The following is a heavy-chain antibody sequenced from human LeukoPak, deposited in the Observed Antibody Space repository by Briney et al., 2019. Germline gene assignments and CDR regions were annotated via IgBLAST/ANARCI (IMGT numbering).Heavy chain of an antibody. Sequence: GGSLRLSCAASGFTFSSYSMNWVRQAPGKGLEWVSSISSSSSYIYYADSVKGRFTISRDNAKNSLYLQMNSLRAEDTALYYCAKGYDLLTGYYLDYWGQGTLVTVSS. CDR2: ISSSSSYI. J-gene: IGHJ4*02. D-gene: IGHD3-9*01. V-gene: IGHV3-21*04. CDR3: AKGYDLLTGYYLDY. CDR1: GFTFSSYS.